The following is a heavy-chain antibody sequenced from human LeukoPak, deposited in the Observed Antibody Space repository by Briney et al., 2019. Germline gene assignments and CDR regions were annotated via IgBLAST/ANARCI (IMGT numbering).Heavy chain of an antibody. Sequence: GGSLTLSCAASGFTFSSYAMHWVRQAPGKGLEWVAVISYDGSNKYYGDSVKGRFTISRDNSKNTLYLQMNSLRAEDTAVYYCAREGDYDILATYYYYYGMDVWGKGTTVTVSS. J-gene: IGHJ6*04. CDR2: ISYDGSNK. V-gene: IGHV3-30*04. CDR3: AREGDYDILATYYYYYGMDV. CDR1: GFTFSSYA. D-gene: IGHD3-9*01.